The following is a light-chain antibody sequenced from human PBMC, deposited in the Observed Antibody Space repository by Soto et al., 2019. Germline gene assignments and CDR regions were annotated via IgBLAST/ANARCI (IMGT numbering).Light chain of an antibody. CDR3: QQYDSSPLA. CDR2: GAS. CDR1: QSVSSSY. J-gene: IGKJ4*01. Sequence: EIVLTQSPGTLSLSPGERATLSCRASQSVSSSYLAWYQQKPGQAPRLLIYGASSRATGIPDRFSASGSGTDFTLTISRLEPEYSAVYYCQQYDSSPLAFGGGTKVDIK. V-gene: IGKV3-20*01.